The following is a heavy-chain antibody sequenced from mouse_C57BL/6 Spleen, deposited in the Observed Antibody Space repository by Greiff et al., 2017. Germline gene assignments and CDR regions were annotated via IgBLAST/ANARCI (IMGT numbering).Heavy chain of an antibody. Sequence: EVKVVESGPELVRPGASVKISCKASGYSFTGYYMNWVKQSPEKSLEWIGEINPSTGYTTYNQKFKAKATLTVDKSSSTAYVQLKSLTSEDSAVYYCARRTSYYAVDYWGQGTSVTVSS. J-gene: IGHJ4*01. CDR1: GYSFTGYY. CDR3: ARRTSYYAVDY. V-gene: IGHV1-42*01. CDR2: INPSTGYT.